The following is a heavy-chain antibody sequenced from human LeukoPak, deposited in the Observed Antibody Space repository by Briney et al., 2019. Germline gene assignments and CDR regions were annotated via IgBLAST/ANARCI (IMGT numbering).Heavy chain of an antibody. Sequence: GGSLRLSCAASGFTFSSYSMNWVRQAPGKGLEWVSSISDIDTHIFYADSVEGRFTISRDNARNSLYLRMSSLRAEDTAVYYCAKNLYMPAPDTGPTYDGFDIWGQGTMVTVSS. CDR2: ISDIDTHI. CDR1: GFTFSSYS. CDR3: AKNLYMPAPDTGPTYDGFDI. D-gene: IGHD6-13*01. V-gene: IGHV3-21*01. J-gene: IGHJ3*02.